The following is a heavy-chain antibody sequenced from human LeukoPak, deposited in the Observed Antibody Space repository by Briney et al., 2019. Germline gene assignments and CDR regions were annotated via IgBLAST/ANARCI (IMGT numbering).Heavy chain of an antibody. D-gene: IGHD2-15*01. V-gene: IGHV4-31*03. J-gene: IGHJ4*02. CDR3: AREGYCSGGSCYRAFDY. Sequence: SETLSLTCTVSGGSISSGGYYWSWIRQHPGKGLEWIGYIYYSGSTYYNPSLKSRVTISVDTSKNQFSLKLSSVTAADTAVYYCAREGYCSGGSCYRAFDYWGQGTLVTVSS. CDR1: GGSISSGGYY. CDR2: IYYSGST.